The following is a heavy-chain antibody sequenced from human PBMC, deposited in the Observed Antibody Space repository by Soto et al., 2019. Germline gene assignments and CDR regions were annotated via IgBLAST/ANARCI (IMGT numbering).Heavy chain of an antibody. CDR1: GYTFTSYG. Sequence: QVQLVQSGAEVKKPGASVKVSCKASGYTFTSYGISWVRQAPGQGLEWMGWISAYNGNTNYAQKLQGRVTMTTDTSTITAHMDLRSLISDDTAVYYCAKELSYGSGSYYWGQGTLVTVST. CDR3: AKELSYGSGSYY. CDR2: ISAYNGNT. J-gene: IGHJ4*02. D-gene: IGHD3-10*01. V-gene: IGHV1-18*01.